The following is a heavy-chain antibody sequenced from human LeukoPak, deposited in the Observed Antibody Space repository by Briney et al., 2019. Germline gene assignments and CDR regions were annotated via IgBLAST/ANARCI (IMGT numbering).Heavy chain of an antibody. CDR3: AKPISGGLAVTADWFHP. CDR1: GFAFSVYA. V-gene: IGHV3-23*01. Sequence: GGSLRLSCEASGFAFSVYAMSWLRQPPGKGLEWVSTINANSGTTSYAASVRGRSTISRDNSKNALYLQLTTLRADDTATYYCAKPISGGLAVTADWFHPWGQGTLVVVSS. D-gene: IGHD6-19*01. CDR2: INANSGTT. J-gene: IGHJ5*01.